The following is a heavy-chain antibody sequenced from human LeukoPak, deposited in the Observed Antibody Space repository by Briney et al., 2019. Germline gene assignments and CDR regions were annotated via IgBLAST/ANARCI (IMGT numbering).Heavy chain of an antibody. CDR1: GGSVSSGSFY. Sequence: SETLSLTCTVSGGSVSSGSFYWSWIRQPPGKGLEWIGYIYYSGSINYNPSLKSRVTISVDTSKNQFSLKVTSVTAADTAVYYCARETAASDAFDIWGQGTMVTVSS. CDR2: IYYSGSI. D-gene: IGHD2-21*02. J-gene: IGHJ3*02. V-gene: IGHV4-61*01. CDR3: ARETAASDAFDI.